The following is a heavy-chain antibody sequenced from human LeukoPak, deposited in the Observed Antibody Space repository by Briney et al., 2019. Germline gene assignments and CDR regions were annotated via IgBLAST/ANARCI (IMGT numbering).Heavy chain of an antibody. D-gene: IGHD4-17*01. CDR3: ARGKDDYGDLFDY. CDR1: GGSISSGDYY. CDR2: IYYSGST. Sequence: SQTLSLTCTVSGGSISSGDYYWSWIRQPPGKGLEWIGYIYYSGSTYYNPSLKSRVTISVDTSKNQFSLKLSSVAAADTAVYYCARGKDDYGDLFDYWGQGTLVTVSS. V-gene: IGHV4-30-4*01. J-gene: IGHJ4*02.